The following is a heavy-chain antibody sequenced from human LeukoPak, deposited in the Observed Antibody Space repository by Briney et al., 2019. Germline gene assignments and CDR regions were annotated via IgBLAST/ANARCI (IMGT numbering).Heavy chain of an antibody. J-gene: IGHJ4*02. Sequence: ASVKVSCKFSAYTLSGLSNHWVRQAPRKGLEWMGGFEPADGETIYAQKFQGRGTMTEDTSANTAYMELSSLRSEDTAVYYCLTLPTYYNDGTGYYSYDYWGQGALVTVSS. CDR2: FEPADGET. CDR3: LTLPTYYNDGTGYYSYDY. CDR1: AYTLSGLS. V-gene: IGHV1-24*01. D-gene: IGHD3-22*01.